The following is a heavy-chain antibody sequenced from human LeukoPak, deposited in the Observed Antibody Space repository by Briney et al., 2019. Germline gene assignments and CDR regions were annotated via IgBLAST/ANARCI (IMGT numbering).Heavy chain of an antibody. D-gene: IGHD3-22*01. CDR3: TTNIGPDSSGYYSNWYFDL. J-gene: IGHJ2*01. Sequence: TTGGSLRLSCAASGFIFDDYGMSWVRQGPGKGLEWVGRIKSKTDGGTTDYAAPVKGRFTISRDDSKNTLYLQMNSLKTEDTAVYYCTTNIGPDSSGYYSNWYFDLWGRGTLVTVSS. CDR2: IKSKTDGGTT. CDR1: GFIFDDYG. V-gene: IGHV3-15*01.